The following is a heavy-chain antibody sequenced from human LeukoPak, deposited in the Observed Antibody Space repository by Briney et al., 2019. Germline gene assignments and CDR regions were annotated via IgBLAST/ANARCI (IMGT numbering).Heavy chain of an antibody. CDR2: ISWNSGGI. D-gene: IGHD6-13*01. J-gene: IGHJ4*02. CDR3: AKAAGPYSSSWDY. V-gene: IGHV3-9*03. CDR1: GFTFDDYA. Sequence: GGSLRLSCAASGFTFDDYAMHWVRQAPGKGLEWVSGISWNSGGIGYADSVKGRFTISRDNAKNSLYLQMNSLRAEDMALYYCAKAAGPYSSSWDYWGQGTLVTVSS.